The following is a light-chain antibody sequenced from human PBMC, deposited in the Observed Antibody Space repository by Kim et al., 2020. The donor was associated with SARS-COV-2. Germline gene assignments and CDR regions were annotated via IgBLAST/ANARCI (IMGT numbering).Light chain of an antibody. V-gene: IGLV1-47*01. Sequence: QRVTISCSGSSPNIGSNYVYWYQQLPGTAPKLLIYRNNQRPSGVPDRFSGSKSGTSASLAISGLRSEDEADYYCAAWDDSLSGNWVFGGGTQLTVL. J-gene: IGLJ3*02. CDR2: RNN. CDR1: SPNIGSNY. CDR3: AAWDDSLSGNWV.